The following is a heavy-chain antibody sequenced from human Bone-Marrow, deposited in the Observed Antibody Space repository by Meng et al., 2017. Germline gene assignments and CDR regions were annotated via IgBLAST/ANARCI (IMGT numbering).Heavy chain of an antibody. V-gene: IGHV7-4-1*02. CDR3: ARDGVDTAFDY. J-gene: IGHJ4*02. D-gene: IGHD5-18*01. CDR2: INTNTGNP. Sequence: QALLGASGSELKTPGASVKVSCKASGYTFTSYAMNWVRQAPGQGLEWMGWINTNTGNPTYAQGFTGRFVFSLDTSVSTAYLQISSLKAEDTAVYYCARDGVDTAFDYWGQGTLVTVSS. CDR1: GYTFTSYA.